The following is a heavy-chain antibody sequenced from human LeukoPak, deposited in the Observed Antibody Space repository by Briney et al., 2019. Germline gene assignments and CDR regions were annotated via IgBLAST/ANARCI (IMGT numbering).Heavy chain of an antibody. CDR2: ISGSGGST. CDR1: GFTFSSYA. CDR3: AKIRLEESATGY. D-gene: IGHD2-15*01. Sequence: PGRSLRLSCAASGFTFSSYAMSWVRQAPGKGLEWVSAISGSGGSTYYADSVKGRFTISRDNSKNTLYLQMNSLRAEDTAVYYCAKIRLEESATGYWGQGTLVTVSS. V-gene: IGHV3-23*01. J-gene: IGHJ4*02.